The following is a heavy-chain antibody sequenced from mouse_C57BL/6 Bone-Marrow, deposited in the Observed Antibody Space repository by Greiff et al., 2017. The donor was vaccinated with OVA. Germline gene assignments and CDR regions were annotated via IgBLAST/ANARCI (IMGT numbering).Heavy chain of an antibody. CDR1: GYTFTSYW. V-gene: IGHV1-55*01. CDR3: ARTEYDYDQFAY. D-gene: IGHD2-4*01. CDR2: IYPGSGST. J-gene: IGHJ3*01. Sequence: QVHVKQSGAELVKPGASVQLSCQASGYTFTSYWITWVTQSPGPGLEWIGDIYPGSGSTTYNEQFKSKATLTVDTYYSTAYMQLSSLTSEDSAVYYCARTEYDYDQFAYWGQGTLVTVSA.